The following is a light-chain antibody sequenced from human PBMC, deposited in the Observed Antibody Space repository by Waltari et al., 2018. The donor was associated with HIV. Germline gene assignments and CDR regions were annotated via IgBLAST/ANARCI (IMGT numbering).Light chain of an antibody. Sequence: QSVLTQPPSVSAAPGQAVTISCSAAIGNFRNNFVSWYQPLPGTAPRLIIYDHDQRPAGIPDRFSASKSGTSATLAISGLQTGDEAFYYCETWHTAQNSGLFGTGTKVTVL. CDR1: IGNFRNNF. J-gene: IGLJ1*01. V-gene: IGLV1-51*01. CDR2: DHD. CDR3: ETWHTAQNSGL.